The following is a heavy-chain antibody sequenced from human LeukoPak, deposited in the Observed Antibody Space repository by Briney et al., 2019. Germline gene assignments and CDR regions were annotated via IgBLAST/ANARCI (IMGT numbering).Heavy chain of an antibody. V-gene: IGHV4-61*02. J-gene: IGHJ5*02. CDR1: GGSISSGSYY. CDR2: IYTSGST. CDR3: ARGYGSGSTNWFDP. Sequence: PSQTLSLTCTVSGGSISSGSYYWSWIRQPAGKGLEWTGRIYTSGSTNYNPSLKSRVTISVDTSKNQFSLKLSSVTVADTAVYYCARGYGSGSTNWFDPWGQGTLVTVSS. D-gene: IGHD3-10*01.